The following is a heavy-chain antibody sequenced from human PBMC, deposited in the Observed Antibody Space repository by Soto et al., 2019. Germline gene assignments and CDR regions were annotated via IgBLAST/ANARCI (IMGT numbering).Heavy chain of an antibody. V-gene: IGHV3-72*01. D-gene: IGHD4-17*01. Sequence: EVQLVESGGGLVQPGGSLRLSCAASGFTFSDHYIDWVRQAPGKGLEWVGRTRNKANSFTTEYAASVKGRFTIFRDDSKNSLYLQMSSLKTEDTAVYYCARELMPTVTYFDYWGQGTLVTVSS. J-gene: IGHJ4*02. CDR3: ARELMPTVTYFDY. CDR1: GFTFSDHY. CDR2: TRNKANSFTT.